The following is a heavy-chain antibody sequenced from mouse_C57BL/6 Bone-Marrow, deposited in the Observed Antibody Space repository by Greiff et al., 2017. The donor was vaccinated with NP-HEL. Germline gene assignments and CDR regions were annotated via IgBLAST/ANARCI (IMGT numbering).Heavy chain of an antibody. CDR1: GFTFSDYG. J-gene: IGHJ4*01. Sequence: EVQLVESGGGLVQPGGSLKLSCAASGFTFSDYGMAWVRQAPRTGPEWVAFISNLAYSIYSADTVTGRFTLSRENAKHTLYLEMSSLRSEDTAMYYCARIYYGNWDAMDYWGQGTSVTVSS. CDR3: ARIYYGNWDAMDY. D-gene: IGHD2-1*01. CDR2: ISNLAYSI. V-gene: IGHV5-15*01.